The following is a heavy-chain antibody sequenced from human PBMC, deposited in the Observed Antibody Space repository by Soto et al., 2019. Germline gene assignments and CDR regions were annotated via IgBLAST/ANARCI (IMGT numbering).Heavy chain of an antibody. CDR2: MNPNSGNT. V-gene: IGHV1-8*01. D-gene: IGHD6-6*01. CDR3: ARGGQLGYYYYYYGMDV. Sequence: QVQLVQSGAEVKKPGASVKVSCKASGYTFTSYDINWVRQATGQGLEWMGWMNPNSGNTGYAQKFQGRVTMTRNISISTAYMERSSLRSEDTAVYYWARGGQLGYYYYYYGMDVWGQGTTVTVSS. CDR1: GYTFTSYD. J-gene: IGHJ6*02.